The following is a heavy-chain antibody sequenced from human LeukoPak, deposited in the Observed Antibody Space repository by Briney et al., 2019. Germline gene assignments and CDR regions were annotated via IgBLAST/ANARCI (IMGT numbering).Heavy chain of an antibody. D-gene: IGHD1-26*01. CDR2: IYHSGST. CDR3: ARGQWELTTPFDY. Sequence: SETLSLTCTVSGGSISSYYWGWIRQPPGKGLEWIGSIYHSGSTYYNPSLKSRVTISVDTSKNQFSLKLSSVTAADTAVYYCARGQWELTTPFDYWGQGTLVTVSS. V-gene: IGHV4-38-2*02. J-gene: IGHJ4*02. CDR1: GGSISSYY.